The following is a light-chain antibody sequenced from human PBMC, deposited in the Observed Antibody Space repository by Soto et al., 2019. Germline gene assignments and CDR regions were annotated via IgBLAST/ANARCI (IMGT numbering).Light chain of an antibody. CDR2: DAS. J-gene: IGKJ1*01. V-gene: IGKV3-11*01. CDR3: QQYGSSGK. Sequence: IVLTHSPATLSLSPWDRATLSCRASHSVNSYLAWYQQKPGQSPRLLIYDASKRATGIPARFSGSGSGTDFTLTISRLEPEDFAVYYCQQYGSSGKFGQGTKVDIK. CDR1: HSVNSY.